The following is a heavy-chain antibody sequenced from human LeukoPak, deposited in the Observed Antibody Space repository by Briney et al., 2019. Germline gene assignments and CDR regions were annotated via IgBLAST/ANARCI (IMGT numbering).Heavy chain of an antibody. CDR3: AINGIVATSGVFDY. CDR1: GYTFTDYY. Sequence: ATVKISCKASGYTFTDYYMHWVQQAPGKGLEWMGRVDPEDGETIYAEKFQGRVTITADTSTDTAYMELSSLRSGDTAVYYCAINGIVATSGVFDYWGQGTLVTVSS. CDR2: VDPEDGET. J-gene: IGHJ4*02. D-gene: IGHD5-12*01. V-gene: IGHV1-69-2*01.